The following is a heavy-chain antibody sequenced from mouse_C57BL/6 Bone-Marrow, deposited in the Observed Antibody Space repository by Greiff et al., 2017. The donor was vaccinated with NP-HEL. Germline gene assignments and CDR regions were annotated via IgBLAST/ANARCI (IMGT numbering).Heavy chain of an antibody. J-gene: IGHJ3*01. CDR1: GYTFTDYN. Sequence: VQLQQSGPELVKPGASVQMSCKASGYTFTDYNMHWVTQSHGKSLEWIGYINPNNGGTSYNQKFKGKATLTVNKSSSTAYMELRSLTSEDTAVYYCARGLPLFAYWGQGTLVTVSA. D-gene: IGHD2-4*01. CDR3: ARGLPLFAY. V-gene: IGHV1-22*01. CDR2: INPNNGGT.